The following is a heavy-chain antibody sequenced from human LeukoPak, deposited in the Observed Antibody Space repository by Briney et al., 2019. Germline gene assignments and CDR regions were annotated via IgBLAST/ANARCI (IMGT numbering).Heavy chain of an antibody. CDR2: MNPNSGNT. CDR3: ARGRLYYYGSGSYFDY. Sequence: GASVKVSCQASGYTFTSFDINWVRQATGRGLEWMGWMNPNSGNTAYAQNFQGRVTMTRDTSISTAYMELSSLRSDDTAVYYCARGRLYYYGSGSYFDYWGQGTLVTVSS. CDR1: GYTFTSFD. J-gene: IGHJ4*02. V-gene: IGHV1-8*01. D-gene: IGHD3-10*01.